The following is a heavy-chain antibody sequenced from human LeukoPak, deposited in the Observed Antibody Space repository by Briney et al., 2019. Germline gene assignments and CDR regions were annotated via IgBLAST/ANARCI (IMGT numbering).Heavy chain of an antibody. J-gene: IGHJ4*02. Sequence: GGSLRVSCAASGFTISSYDMSWVRQAPGKGLEWVSTISDSGGSTYYADSVKGRFTISRDNSKNTLYLQMNSLRAEDTAVYYCAKDVGKWESLHFFDYWGQGTLVTVSS. CDR3: AKDVGKWESLHFFDY. V-gene: IGHV3-23*01. CDR2: ISDSGGST. D-gene: IGHD1-26*01. CDR1: GFTISSYD.